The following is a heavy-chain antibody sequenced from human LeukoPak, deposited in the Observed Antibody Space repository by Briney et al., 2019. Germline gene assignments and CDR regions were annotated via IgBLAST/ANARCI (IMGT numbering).Heavy chain of an antibody. D-gene: IGHD2-15*01. CDR3: AREGYCSGGSCNDAFDI. Sequence: ASVKVSCKASGYTFTGYYMHWVGQAPGQGLEWMGWINPNSGGTNYAQKFQGRVTMTRDTSISTAYMELSRLRSDDTAVYYCAREGYCSGGSCNDAFDIWGQGTMVTVSS. V-gene: IGHV1-2*02. CDR2: INPNSGGT. CDR1: GYTFTGYY. J-gene: IGHJ3*02.